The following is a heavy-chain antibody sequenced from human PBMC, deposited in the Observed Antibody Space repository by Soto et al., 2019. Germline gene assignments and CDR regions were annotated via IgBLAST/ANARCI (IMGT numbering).Heavy chain of an antibody. CDR3: AREQRGFDY. V-gene: IGHV1-46*01. J-gene: IGHJ4*02. D-gene: IGHD1-1*01. Sequence: QVQLVQSGAEVKKPGASVKVSCKASGYTFTNYYIHWIRQDPGQGLEWMGIFDPSSDGTHSAQRFQGRVTMTSDTSPGTVFMELSSLTSDDTAVYYCAREQRGFDYWGQGTLVTVSS. CDR1: GYTFTNYY. CDR2: FDPSSDGT.